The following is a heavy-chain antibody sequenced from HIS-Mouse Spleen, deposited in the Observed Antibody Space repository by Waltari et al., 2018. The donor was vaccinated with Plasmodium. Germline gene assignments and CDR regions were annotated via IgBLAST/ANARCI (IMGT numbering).Heavy chain of an antibody. Sequence: QVQLVESGGVVVQPGRSLRLSCAASGFTFRSYAMHWFRQAPGKGLEWVAVISYDGSNKYYADSVKGRFTISRDNSKNTLYLQMNSLRAEDTAVYYCAREGGYCSGGSCYSGQGFDIWGQGTMVTVSS. CDR3: AREGGYCSGGSCYSGQGFDI. V-gene: IGHV3-30-3*01. CDR1: GFTFRSYA. D-gene: IGHD2-15*01. J-gene: IGHJ3*02. CDR2: ISYDGSNK.